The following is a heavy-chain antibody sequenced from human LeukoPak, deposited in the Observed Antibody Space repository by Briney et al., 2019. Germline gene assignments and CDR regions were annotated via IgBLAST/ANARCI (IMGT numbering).Heavy chain of an antibody. V-gene: IGHV3-21*01. CDR3: AKGLWEQDAFDI. J-gene: IGHJ3*02. CDR1: GFTFSSYS. CDR2: ISSSSSYI. Sequence: GGSLRLSCAASGFTFSSYSMNWVRQAPGKGLEWVSSISSSSSYIYYADSVKGRFTISRDNAKNSLYLQMNSLRAEDTAVYYCAKGLWEQDAFDIWGQGTMVTVSS. D-gene: IGHD3-16*01.